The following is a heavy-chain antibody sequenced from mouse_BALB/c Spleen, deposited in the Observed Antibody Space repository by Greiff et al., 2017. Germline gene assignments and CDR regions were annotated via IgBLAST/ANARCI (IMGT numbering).Heavy chain of an antibody. CDR3: ARRAITTSTGFAY. D-gene: IGHD1-2*01. CDR2: INPSTGYT. J-gene: IGHJ3*01. CDR1: GYTFTSYW. V-gene: IGHV1-7*01. Sequence: QVQLKQSGAELAKPGASVKMSCKASGYTFTSYWMHRVKQRPGQGLEWIGYINPSTGYTEYNQKFKDKATLTADKSSSTAYMQLSSLTSEDSAVYYCARRAITTSTGFAYWGQGTLVTVSA.